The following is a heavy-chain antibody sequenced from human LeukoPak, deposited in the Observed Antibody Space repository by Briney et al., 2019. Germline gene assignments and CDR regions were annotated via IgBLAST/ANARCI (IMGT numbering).Heavy chain of an antibody. Sequence: PSETLSLTCTVSGGSISSYYWSWIGQPAGKGLEWIGRIYTSGSTNYNPSLKSRVTMSVDTSKNQFSLKLSSVTAADTAVYYCARGRYYDSSGFNWFDPWGQGTLVTVSS. CDR3: ARGRYYDSSGFNWFDP. J-gene: IGHJ5*02. D-gene: IGHD3-22*01. CDR2: IYTSGST. V-gene: IGHV4-4*07. CDR1: GGSISSYY.